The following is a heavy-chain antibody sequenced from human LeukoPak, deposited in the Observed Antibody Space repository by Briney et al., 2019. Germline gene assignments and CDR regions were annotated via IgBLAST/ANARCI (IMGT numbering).Heavy chain of an antibody. CDR2: IKQDGSEK. CDR1: GFTFSSYW. J-gene: IGHJ4*02. V-gene: IGHV3-7*01. D-gene: IGHD3-10*01. Sequence: GGSLRLSCAASGFTFSSYWMSWVRQAPGKGLEWVANIKQDGSEKYYVDSVKGRFTISRDNAKNSLYLQMNSLRAEDTAVYYCARDAVRTMVRGVIDCWGQGTLVTVSS. CDR3: ARDAVRTMVRGVIDC.